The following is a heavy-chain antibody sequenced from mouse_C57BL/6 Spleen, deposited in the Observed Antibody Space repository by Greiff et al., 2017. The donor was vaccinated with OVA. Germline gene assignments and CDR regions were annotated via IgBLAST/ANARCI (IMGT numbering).Heavy chain of an antibody. V-gene: IGHV3-6*01. Sequence: EVKVEESGPGLAKPSQSLSLSCSVSGYSITSGYFWYWIRQFPANQLELMGFISYDGSTNYNPSLNNRLSISRDTSKNQFFLKLKSVTTEDTTTNYCARESNYNPCDYWGQGTTLTVSS. D-gene: IGHD2-5*01. J-gene: IGHJ2*01. CDR2: ISYDGST. CDR3: ARESNYNPCDY. CDR1: GYSITSGYF.